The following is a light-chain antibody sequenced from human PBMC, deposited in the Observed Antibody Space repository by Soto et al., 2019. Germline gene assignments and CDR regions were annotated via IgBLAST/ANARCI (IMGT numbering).Light chain of an antibody. J-gene: IGKJ1*01. Sequence: DIQMSKSPSSLSASEGDRVTITCQASQDISNYLNWYQQKPGKAPKLLIYDASNLETGVPSRFSGSGSGTDFTFTISRLQPEDIATYYCQKYNNLPTWTFGQGTKVDI. CDR2: DAS. V-gene: IGKV1-33*01. CDR1: QDISNY. CDR3: QKYNNLPTWT.